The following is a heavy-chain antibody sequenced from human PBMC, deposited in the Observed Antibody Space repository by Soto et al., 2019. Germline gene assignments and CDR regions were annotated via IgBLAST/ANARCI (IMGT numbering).Heavy chain of an antibody. V-gene: IGHV4-34*01. CDR1: GGSFSGYY. Sequence: SDTLSLTCAVYGGSFSGYYWTWIRQPPGTGLEWIGEINHSGSTNYNPSLKSRVTISVDTSKNQFSLKVYFVTAADTAVYYCAREDSGTVTVGPTFDYWGQGTLVT. J-gene: IGHJ4*02. CDR3: AREDSGTVTVGPTFDY. CDR2: INHSGST. D-gene: IGHD3-22*01.